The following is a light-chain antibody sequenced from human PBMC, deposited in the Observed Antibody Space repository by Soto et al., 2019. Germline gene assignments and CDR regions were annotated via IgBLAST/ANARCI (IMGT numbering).Light chain of an antibody. V-gene: IGKV1-12*01. CDR2: TAS. Sequence: DIHMTQSPSSVSASVGDRVTITCRASQGISNWLAWFQQKPGKAPKLLIYTASRLQSGVPSRFSGSGSGTDFTLTNSSLQPEAFATYYCHQSNSFPLTFGQGTKVDIK. CDR1: QGISNW. J-gene: IGKJ1*01. CDR3: HQSNSFPLT.